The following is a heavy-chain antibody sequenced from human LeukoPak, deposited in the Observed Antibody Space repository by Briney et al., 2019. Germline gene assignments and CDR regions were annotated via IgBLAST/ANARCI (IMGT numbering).Heavy chain of an antibody. CDR1: GFTLSGHS. V-gene: IGHV3-21*01. D-gene: IGHD5-18*01. Sequence: PGGSLRLSCVVSGFTLSGHSINWVRQAPGKGLEWVSSISSSSSYIYYTDSVKGRFTISRDNAKNSLFLQMNSLSAEDTAVYYCARGSYNYGYIFDCWGQGTLVTVSS. J-gene: IGHJ4*02. CDR3: ARGSYNYGYIFDC. CDR2: ISSSSSYI.